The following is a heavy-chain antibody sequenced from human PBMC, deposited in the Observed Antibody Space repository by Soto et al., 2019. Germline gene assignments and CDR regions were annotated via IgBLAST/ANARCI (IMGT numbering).Heavy chain of an antibody. CDR1: GFTFSSST. CDR2: IIDSGGYT. J-gene: IGHJ6*02. V-gene: IGHV3-23*01. Sequence: LRLSCAASGFTFSSSTMNWVRQAPGKGLEWVSAIIDSGGYTYYAESVKGRFTISRDNSKNTLYLQMNSLRAEDTALYYCAKETYYYYGMDVWGQATKVNVSS. CDR3: AKETYYYYGMDV.